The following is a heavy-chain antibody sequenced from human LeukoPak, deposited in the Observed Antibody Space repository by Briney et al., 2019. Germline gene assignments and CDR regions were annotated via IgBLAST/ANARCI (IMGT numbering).Heavy chain of an antibody. Sequence: ASVKVSCKASGYTFTGYYMHWVRQAPGQGLEWMGWINPNSGGTNYAQKFQGRVGMTRDTSISTAYMELSRLRSDDTAVYYCARDLVDGDYVSYWGQGTLVTVSS. CDR1: GYTFTGYY. CDR2: INPNSGGT. CDR3: ARDLVDGDYVSY. J-gene: IGHJ4*02. D-gene: IGHD3-9*01. V-gene: IGHV1-2*02.